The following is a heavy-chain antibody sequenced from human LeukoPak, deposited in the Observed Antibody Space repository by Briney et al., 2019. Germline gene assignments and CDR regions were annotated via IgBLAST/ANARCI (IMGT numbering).Heavy chain of an antibody. V-gene: IGHV3-30*18. CDR3: AKDKSSGRSASDY. D-gene: IGHD6-19*01. J-gene: IGHJ4*02. CDR1: RFTFSNYG. CDR2: ISYDATNK. Sequence: PGGSLRPSCAASRFTFSNYGMHWVRQAPGKGLDWVAVISYDATNKYYADSVKGRFTISRDNSKNTLYLQMNSLRAEDTAVYYCAKDKSSGRSASDYWGQGILVTVSS.